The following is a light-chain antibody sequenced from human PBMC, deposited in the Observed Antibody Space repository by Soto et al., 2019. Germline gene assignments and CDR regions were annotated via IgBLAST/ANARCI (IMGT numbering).Light chain of an antibody. Sequence: DIQMTQSPSSLSASVGDRVTITCRASQSISTFLNWYQHRPGQAPKLLIYSASTLQSGVPPRFSGSGSGTDFTLTISSLQPEDFATYYCQQSYNTLTFGGGTKVEIK. V-gene: IGKV1-39*01. J-gene: IGKJ4*01. CDR3: QQSYNTLT. CDR2: SAS. CDR1: QSISTF.